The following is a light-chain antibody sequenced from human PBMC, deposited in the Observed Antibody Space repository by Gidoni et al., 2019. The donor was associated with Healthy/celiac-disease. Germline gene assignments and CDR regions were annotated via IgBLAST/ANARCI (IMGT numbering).Light chain of an antibody. Sequence: DIVMTQSPLSLPVTPGEPASISCSSRQSLLQSNGYNYLDCYLQKPGQSPQLLLYLGSNRASGVSDRLSGSGSGTDFILKISRVEAEDVGVYYCMQARQPLTFGGGTKVEIK. CDR3: MQARQPLT. CDR2: LGS. V-gene: IGKV2-28*01. CDR1: QSLLQSNGYNY. J-gene: IGKJ4*01.